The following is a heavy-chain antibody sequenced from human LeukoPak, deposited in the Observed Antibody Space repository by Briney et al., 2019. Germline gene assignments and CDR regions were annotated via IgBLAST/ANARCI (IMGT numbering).Heavy chain of an antibody. J-gene: IGHJ4*02. D-gene: IGHD3-22*01. CDR1: GFTFSSYA. Sequence: GGSLRLSCAASGFTFSSYAMSWVRQAPGKGLEWVSAISGSGGSTYYADSVKGRFTISRDNSKNTLYLQMNSLRAEDTAVYYRAKSPPGYYYDSSGYYSDYWGQGTLVTVSS. CDR3: AKSPPGYYYDSSGYYSDY. CDR2: ISGSGGST. V-gene: IGHV3-23*01.